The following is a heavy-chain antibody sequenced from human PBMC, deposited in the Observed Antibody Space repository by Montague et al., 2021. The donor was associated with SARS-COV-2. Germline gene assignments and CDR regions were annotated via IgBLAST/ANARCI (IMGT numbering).Heavy chain of an antibody. Sequence: SETLSLTCAVYGGSFSDYYWSWIRQPPGKGLEWIGEINHRGTSKYNPSLKSRVSISLDTSKNQFSLYLSSVTAADTAVYYCARGRQHFNMIVVVMTGGGYYFDYWGQGTLVTVSS. D-gene: IGHD3-22*01. CDR1: GGSFSDYY. CDR3: ARGRQHFNMIVVVMTGGGYYFDY. J-gene: IGHJ4*02. V-gene: IGHV4-34*01. CDR2: INHRGTS.